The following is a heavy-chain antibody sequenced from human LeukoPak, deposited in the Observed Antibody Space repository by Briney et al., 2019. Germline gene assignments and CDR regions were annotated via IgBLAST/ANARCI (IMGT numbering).Heavy chain of an antibody. CDR3: ARVVSASGSPERDFDY. CDR1: GGSISGYY. V-gene: IGHV4-4*07. J-gene: IGHJ4*02. Sequence: SETLSLTCTVSGGSISGYYWTWIRQPAGKGLEWIGRIYISGTTNYNPSLKSRVTMSVDTSNNQFSLKLTSVTAADTAVYFCARVVSASGSPERDFDYWGQGTLVTVSS. D-gene: IGHD1-26*01. CDR2: IYISGTT.